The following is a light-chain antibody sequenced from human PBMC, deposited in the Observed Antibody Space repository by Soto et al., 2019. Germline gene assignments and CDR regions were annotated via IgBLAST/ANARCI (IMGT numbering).Light chain of an antibody. CDR3: QTWGTGIPWV. CDR2: LNSDGSH. V-gene: IGLV4-69*01. CDR1: SGHSSYA. Sequence: QALVTQSPSASASLGASVKLTCTLSSGHSSYAIAWHQQQPEKGPRYLMKLNSDGSHSKGDGIPDRFSGSSSGAERYLTISSLQSEDEADYYCQTWGTGIPWVFGGGTKLTVL. J-gene: IGLJ3*02.